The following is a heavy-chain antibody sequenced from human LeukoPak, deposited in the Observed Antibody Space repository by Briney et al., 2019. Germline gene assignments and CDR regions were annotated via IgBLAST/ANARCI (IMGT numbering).Heavy chain of an antibody. Sequence: GGSLRLSCAASGFTVSSNYMSWVRQAPGKGLEWVSVIYSGGTTYYADSVKGRFTISRDNSKNTLYPQMNSLRAEDTAVYYCARAQAATYGMDVWGQGTTVTVSS. D-gene: IGHD6-25*01. J-gene: IGHJ6*02. CDR2: IYSGGTT. CDR3: ARAQAATYGMDV. CDR1: GFTVSSNY. V-gene: IGHV3-53*01.